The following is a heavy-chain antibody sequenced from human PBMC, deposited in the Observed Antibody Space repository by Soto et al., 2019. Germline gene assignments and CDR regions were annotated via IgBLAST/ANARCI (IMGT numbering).Heavy chain of an antibody. CDR1: GYSFTSYW. CDR3: ARRITIFGVVRDWFDP. V-gene: IGHV5-51*01. J-gene: IGHJ5*02. CDR2: IYPGDSDT. Sequence: PGVSLKISCKGSGYSFTSYWIGWVRQMPGKGLEWMGIIYPGDSDTRYSPSFQGQVAISADKSISTAYLQWSSLKASDTAMYYCARRITIFGVVRDWFDPWGQGTLVTVSS. D-gene: IGHD3-3*01.